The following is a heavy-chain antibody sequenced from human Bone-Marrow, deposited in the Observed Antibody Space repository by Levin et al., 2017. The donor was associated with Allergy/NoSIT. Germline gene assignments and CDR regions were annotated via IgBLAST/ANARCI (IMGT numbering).Heavy chain of an antibody. CDR3: AALRKHAVDV. Sequence: SETLSLTCAVYGGSYNDYYWTLIRQPPGKGLEWIGEITHSGITSYSPSLESRVTISLDTSKNQFSLRLTSVTPADTAVYYCAALRKHAVDVWGQGTAVTVSS. V-gene: IGHV4-34*01. CDR2: ITHSGIT. CDR1: GGSYNDYY. D-gene: IGHD4-17*01. J-gene: IGHJ6*02.